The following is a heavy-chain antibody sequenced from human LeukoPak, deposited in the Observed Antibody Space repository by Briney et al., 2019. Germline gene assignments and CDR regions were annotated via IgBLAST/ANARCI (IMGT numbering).Heavy chain of an antibody. CDR1: GYDFTSVG. Sequence: GASVKVSCKASGYDFTSVGITWVRRAPGQGLEWMGWISPYNGNTRYAQKFQGRVAMTTDTSTTTAYMELRGLRFNDTAVYYCARAGPGSGWYFDYGGQGTLVTVSS. V-gene: IGHV1-18*01. J-gene: IGHJ4*02. D-gene: IGHD6-19*01. CDR2: ISPYNGNT. CDR3: ARAGPGSGWYFDY.